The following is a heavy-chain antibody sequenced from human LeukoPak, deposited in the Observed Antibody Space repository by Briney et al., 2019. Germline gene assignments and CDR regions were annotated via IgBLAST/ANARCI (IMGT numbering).Heavy chain of an antibody. CDR2: MNPNSGNT. J-gene: IGHJ3*01. CDR1: GYTFTSYD. CDR3: ARLGDYDCSGNPSPNSFDF. Sequence: ASVTVSCKASGYTFTSYDINWERQATGQGLEWVGWMNPNSGNTGYAQKFHGRVTITRNTSISTAYMELSSLRSEDTAVLCGARLGDYDCSGNPSPNSFDFWGQGTMVTVSS. V-gene: IGHV1-8*03. D-gene: IGHD3-22*01.